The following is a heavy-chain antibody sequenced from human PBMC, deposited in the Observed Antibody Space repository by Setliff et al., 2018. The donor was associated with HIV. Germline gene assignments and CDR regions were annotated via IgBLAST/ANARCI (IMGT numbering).Heavy chain of an antibody. CDR3: SDYDTSGYTY. Sequence: PGGSLRLSCAASGFTFTNAWMNWVRQAPGKGLEWIGRLKSKTDGGTTDYAAPVKGRFTISRDDSKTIAYLQMNSLKTEGTAVYYCSDYDTSGYTYWGQGTLVTVS. CDR2: LKSKTDGGTT. J-gene: IGHJ4*02. CDR1: GFTFTNAW. V-gene: IGHV3-15*01. D-gene: IGHD3-22*01.